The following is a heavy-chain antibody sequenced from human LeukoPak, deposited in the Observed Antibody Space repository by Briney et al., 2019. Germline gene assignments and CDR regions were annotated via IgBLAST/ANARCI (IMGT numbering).Heavy chain of an antibody. J-gene: IGHJ3*02. Sequence: PSETLSLTCAVYGGSFSGYYWSWIRQPPGKGLEWIGEINHSGSTNYNPSLKSRVTISVDTSKNQLSLKLSSVTAADTAVYYCARDPSGSYYPRVSGALDIWGQGTMVTVSS. CDR1: GGSFSGYY. V-gene: IGHV4-34*01. CDR3: ARDPSGSYYPRVSGALDI. CDR2: INHSGST. D-gene: IGHD1-26*01.